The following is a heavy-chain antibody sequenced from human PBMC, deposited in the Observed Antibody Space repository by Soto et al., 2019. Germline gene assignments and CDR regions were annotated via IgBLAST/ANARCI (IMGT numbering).Heavy chain of an antibody. Sequence: SETLSLTCAVYGGSFSGYYWSWIRQPPGKGMEWIGEINHSGSTNYNPSLKSRVTISVDTSKNQFSLKLSSVTAADTAVYYCARGLIAAAATFDYWGQGTLVTVSS. J-gene: IGHJ4*02. V-gene: IGHV4-34*01. CDR3: ARGLIAAAATFDY. CDR2: INHSGST. CDR1: GGSFSGYY. D-gene: IGHD6-13*01.